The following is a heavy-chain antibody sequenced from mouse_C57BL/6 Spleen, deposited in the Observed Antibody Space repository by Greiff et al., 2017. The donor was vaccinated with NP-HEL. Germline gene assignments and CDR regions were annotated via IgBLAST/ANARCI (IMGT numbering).Heavy chain of an antibody. D-gene: IGHD2-2*01. CDR2: ISSGSSTI. Sequence: EVKLVESGGGLVKPGGSLKLSCAASGFTFSDYGMHWVRQAPEKGLEWVAYISSGSSTIYYADTVKGRFTISRDNAKNTLFLQMTSLRSEDTAMYYCARMVTGEYYYAMDYWGQGTSVTVSS. V-gene: IGHV5-17*01. J-gene: IGHJ4*01. CDR3: ARMVTGEYYYAMDY. CDR1: GFTFSDYG.